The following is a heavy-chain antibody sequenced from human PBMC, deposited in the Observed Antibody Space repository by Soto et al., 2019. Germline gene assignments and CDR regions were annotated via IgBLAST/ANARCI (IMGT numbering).Heavy chain of an antibody. CDR2: ISGSGGSA. Sequence: PGGSLRLSCVASGFSFSNYAMNWVRQAPGKGLEWVSGISGSGGSAFFAHSGRGRFTISRDNSKNTVLLQMNGLRPEDTAVYYCAQFREYYQGSGSRTYYFSGMDVWGQGTTVTVSS. J-gene: IGHJ6*02. CDR3: AQFREYYQGSGSRTYYFSGMDV. V-gene: IGHV3-23*01. D-gene: IGHD3-10*01. CDR1: GFSFSNYA.